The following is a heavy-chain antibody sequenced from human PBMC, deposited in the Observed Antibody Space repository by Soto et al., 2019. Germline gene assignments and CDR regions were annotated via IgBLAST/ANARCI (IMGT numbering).Heavy chain of an antibody. Sequence: QVQLQQWGAGLLKPSETLSLTCAVYGGSFSGYYWSWIRQPPGKGLEWIGEINHSGSTNYNPSLKSRVTLSVDTSKNQFSMKVSSVTAADTAVYYCARGRLMVYAIPYYYYYGMDVWGQGTTVTVSS. D-gene: IGHD2-8*01. V-gene: IGHV4-34*01. CDR2: INHSGST. J-gene: IGHJ6*02. CDR1: GGSFSGYY. CDR3: ARGRLMVYAIPYYYYYGMDV.